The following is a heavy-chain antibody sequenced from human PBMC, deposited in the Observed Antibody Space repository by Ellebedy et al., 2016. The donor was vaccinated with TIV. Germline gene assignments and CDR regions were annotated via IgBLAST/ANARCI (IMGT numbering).Heavy chain of an antibody. V-gene: IGHV4-31*03. Sequence: SETLSLTXTVSGGSISSSSYYWGWIRQHPGKGLEWIGYIYYSGSTYYNPSLKSRVTISVDTSKNQFSLKLSSVTAADTAVYYCARDSTYYFYYMDVWGKGTTVTVSS. CDR1: GGSISSSSYY. CDR3: ARDSTYYFYYMDV. CDR2: IYYSGST. J-gene: IGHJ6*03.